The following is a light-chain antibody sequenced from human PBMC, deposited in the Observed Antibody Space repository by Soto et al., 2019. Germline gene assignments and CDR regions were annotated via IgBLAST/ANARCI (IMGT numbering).Light chain of an antibody. J-gene: IGKJ4*01. CDR2: DAS. V-gene: IGKV1-16*02. CDR1: QDISNH. CDR3: QQYHNYPVT. Sequence: EIQMTQSPSSLSASVGDRVTITCRASQDISNHLAWFQQKPGKAPKSLIYDASSLQSGVPSNFSGSASGTHFTLIISSLQPEDCATYYCQQYHNYPVTFGGGTKVEI.